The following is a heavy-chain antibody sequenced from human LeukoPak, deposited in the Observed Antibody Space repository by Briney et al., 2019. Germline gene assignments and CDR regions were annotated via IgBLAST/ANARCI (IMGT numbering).Heavy chain of an antibody. J-gene: IGHJ6*03. D-gene: IGHD1-26*01. CDR1: GYTFTSYG. V-gene: IGHV1-18*01. CDR3: ARARGGSSRYYYYYMDV. Sequence: ASVKVSCKASGYTFTSYGISWVRQAPGQGLEWMGWISAYNGNTNYAQKLQGRVTMTTDTSTSTASMELRSLRSDDTAVYYCARARGGSSRYYYYYMDVWGKGTTVTISS. CDR2: ISAYNGNT.